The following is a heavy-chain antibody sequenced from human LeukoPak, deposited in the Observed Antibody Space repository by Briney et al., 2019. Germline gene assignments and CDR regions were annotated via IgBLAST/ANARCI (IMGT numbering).Heavy chain of an antibody. J-gene: IGHJ6*03. V-gene: IGHV4-34*01. Sequence: SETLSLTCAVYGGSFSGYYWSWLRQPPGKGLEWIGEINHSGSTNYNPSLKSRVTISVDTSKNQFSLKLSSVTAADTAVYYCARVSGEYYYYYYMDVWGKGTTVTVSS. CDR2: INHSGST. CDR1: GGSFSGYY. CDR3: ARVSGEYYYYYYMDV. D-gene: IGHD6-25*01.